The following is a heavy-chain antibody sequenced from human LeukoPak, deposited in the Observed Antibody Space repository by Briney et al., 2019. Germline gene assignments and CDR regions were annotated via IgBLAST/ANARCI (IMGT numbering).Heavy chain of an antibody. CDR3: AKMGEEGGAIDY. CDR1: GLTFSSYA. V-gene: IGHV3-23*01. J-gene: IGHJ4*02. CDR2: ISGSGGST. Sequence: GGSLRLSCAASGLTFSSYAMSWVRQAPGKGLEWVSAISGSGGSTYYADSVKGRFTISRDNSKNTLYLQMNSLRAEDTAVYYCAKMGEEGGAIDYWGQGTLVTVSS. D-gene: IGHD4/OR15-4a*01.